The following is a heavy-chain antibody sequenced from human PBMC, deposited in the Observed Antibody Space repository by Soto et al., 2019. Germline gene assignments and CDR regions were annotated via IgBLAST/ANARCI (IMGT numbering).Heavy chain of an antibody. CDR2: ISSSCSTI. J-gene: IGHJ6*02. V-gene: IGHV3-11*01. Sequence: GGSLRLSCAATGFTFSDYDMSWIRQAPGQGLEWVSYISSSCSTIYYADSVKGRFTISRDNAKNSLYLQMNSLRAEDTAVYYCARDQGYCSGGSCPYGMDVWGQGTTVTVSS. D-gene: IGHD2-15*01. CDR1: GFTFSDYD. CDR3: ARDQGYCSGGSCPYGMDV.